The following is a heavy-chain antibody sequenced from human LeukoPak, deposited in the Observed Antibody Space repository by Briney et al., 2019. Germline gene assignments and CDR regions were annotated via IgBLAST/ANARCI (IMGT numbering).Heavy chain of an antibody. CDR1: GGSISSHY. CDR2: IYYSGST. CDR3: ARGRIQLWFGRQYYFDY. V-gene: IGHV4-59*11. Sequence: PSETLSLTCTVSGGSISSHYWSWIRQPPGKGLEWIGYIYYSGSTNYNPSLKSRVTISVDTSKNQFSLKLSSVTAADTAVNYCARGRIQLWFGRQYYFDYWGQGTLVTVSS. J-gene: IGHJ4*02. D-gene: IGHD5-18*01.